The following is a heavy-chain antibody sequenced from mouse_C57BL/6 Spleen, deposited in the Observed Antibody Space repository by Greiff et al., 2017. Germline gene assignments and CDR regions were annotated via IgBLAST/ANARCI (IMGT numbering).Heavy chain of an antibody. Sequence: EVKLQESGGDLVKPGGSLKLSCAASGFTFSSYGMSWVRQTPDKRLEWVATISSGGSYTYYPDSVKGRFTISRDNAKNTLYLQMSSLKSEDTAMYYCARQSNRAWFAYWGQGTLVTVSA. CDR3: ARQSNRAWFAY. CDR2: ISSGGSYT. J-gene: IGHJ3*01. D-gene: IGHD2-5*01. V-gene: IGHV5-6*01. CDR1: GFTFSSYG.